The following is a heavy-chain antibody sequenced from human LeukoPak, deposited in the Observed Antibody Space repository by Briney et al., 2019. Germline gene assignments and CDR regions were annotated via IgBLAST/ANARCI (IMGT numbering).Heavy chain of an antibody. J-gene: IGHJ4*02. CDR1: GFAFSGYA. Sequence: GGSMRLSSTVSGFAFSGYAMSWVRQAPGKGPEWVSSIGARGDVTYSADSVKGRFTISRDNSKRTLFLQMNSLRAEDTAVYYCAKVHYTASFPGSFPGRNYFDSWGQGSLVTVSP. V-gene: IGHV3-23*01. CDR3: AKVHYTASFPGSFPGRNYFDS. D-gene: IGHD1-26*01. CDR2: IGARGDVT.